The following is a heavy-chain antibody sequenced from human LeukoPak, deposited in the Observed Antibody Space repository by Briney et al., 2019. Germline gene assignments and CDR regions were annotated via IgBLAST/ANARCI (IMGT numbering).Heavy chain of an antibody. CDR3: AKPAKADSADY. CDR1: GFTLSNYA. CDR2: INGSGDKT. J-gene: IGHJ4*02. Sequence: PGGSLRLSCAASGFTLSNYAMNWVRQAPGKGLEWVSSINGSGDKTYYADSVKGRFSISRDNSKNTLYLQMNSLRAEATAVYYCAKPAKADSADYWGQGTLVTVSS. V-gene: IGHV3-23*01. D-gene: IGHD2-15*01.